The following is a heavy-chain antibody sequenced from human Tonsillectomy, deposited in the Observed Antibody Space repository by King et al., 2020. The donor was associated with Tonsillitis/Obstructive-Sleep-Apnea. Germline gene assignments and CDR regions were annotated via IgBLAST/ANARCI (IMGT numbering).Heavy chain of an antibody. J-gene: IGHJ6*03. Sequence: VQLVQSGAEVRKPGASVKVSCKVSGYTLTELSVHWVRQAPGKGLEWMGSFDPEDGETVYAQMFQGRVTMTEDTSTDTAYMELSSLRSEDTAVYYCATGPRRSMAQIYYYYMDVWGKGTTVTVSS. V-gene: IGHV1-24*01. CDR3: ATGPRRSMAQIYYYYMDV. CDR1: GYTLTELS. CDR2: FDPEDGET. D-gene: IGHD2/OR15-2a*01.